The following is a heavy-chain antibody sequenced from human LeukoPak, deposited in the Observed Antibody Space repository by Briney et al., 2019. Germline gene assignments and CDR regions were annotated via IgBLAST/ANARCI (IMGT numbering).Heavy chain of an antibody. CDR1: GFTFSDYY. J-gene: IGHJ3*02. Sequence: GGSLRLSCAASGFTFSDYYMSWIRQAPGKGLEWVSYISSSGSTIYYADSVKGRFTISRDNAKNSLYLQMNSLRAEDTAVYYCAXXXXXSSXYHDAFXIWGQGTMVXVSS. CDR2: ISSSGSTI. V-gene: IGHV3-11*04. CDR3: AXXXXXSSXYHDAFXI. D-gene: IGHD6-13*01.